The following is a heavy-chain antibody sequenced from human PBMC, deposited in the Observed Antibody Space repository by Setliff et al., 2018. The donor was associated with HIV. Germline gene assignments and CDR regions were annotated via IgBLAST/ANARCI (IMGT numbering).Heavy chain of an antibody. CDR3: ARERAGYCSGGSCYTNWFDP. CDR2: ISSSSSYI. CDR1: GFTFSSYS. D-gene: IGHD2-15*01. V-gene: IGHV3-21*01. Sequence: PGGSLRLSCAASGFTFSSYSMNWVRQAPGKGLEWVSSISSSSSYIYYADSVKGRFTISRDNAKNSLYPQMNSLRAEDTAVYYCARERAGYCSGGSCYTNWFDPWGQGTLVTVSS. J-gene: IGHJ5*02.